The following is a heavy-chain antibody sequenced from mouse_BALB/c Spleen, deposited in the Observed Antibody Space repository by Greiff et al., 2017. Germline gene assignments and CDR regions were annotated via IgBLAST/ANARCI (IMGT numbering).Heavy chain of an antibody. Sequence: EVQLVESGPGLVKPSQSLSLTCSVTGYSITSGYYWNWIRQFPGNKLEWMGYISYDGSNNYNPSLKNRISITRDTSKNQFFLKLNSVTTEDTATYYCARDRPIHYYGPWFAYWGQGTLVTVSA. CDR3: ARDRPIHYYGPWFAY. D-gene: IGHD1-2*01. CDR2: ISYDGSN. V-gene: IGHV3-6*02. CDR1: GYSITSGYY. J-gene: IGHJ3*01.